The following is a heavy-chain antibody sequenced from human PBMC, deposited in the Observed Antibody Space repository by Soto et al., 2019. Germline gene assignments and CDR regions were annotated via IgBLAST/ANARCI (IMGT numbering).Heavy chain of an antibody. CDR3: ASGIVGATTYGMDV. CDR2: INWKGGST. V-gene: IGHV3-20*04. CDR1: GFTIDDYG. Sequence: GGSLRLSCAASGFTIDDYGMSWVRQAPEKGQEWVSGINWKGGSTGYADSVKGRFTISRDNAKNSLYLQMNSLRAEATALYYCASGIVGATTYGMDVWGQGTTVTVSS. D-gene: IGHD1-26*01. J-gene: IGHJ6*02.